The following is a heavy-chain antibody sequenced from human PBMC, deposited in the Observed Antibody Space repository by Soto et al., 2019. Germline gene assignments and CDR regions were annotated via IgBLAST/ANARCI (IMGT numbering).Heavy chain of an antibody. CDR1: GGSISSGGYS. V-gene: IGHV4-30-2*01. Sequence: SETLSLTRAVSGGSISSGGYSWSWIRQPPGKGLEWIGYIYHSGSTYYNPSLKSRVTISVDTSKNQFSLKLSSVTAADTAVYYCARHPPGDNCGWAAFDIWGQGTMDTVSS. J-gene: IGHJ3*02. D-gene: IGHD1-1*01. CDR2: IYHSGST. CDR3: ARHPPGDNCGWAAFDI.